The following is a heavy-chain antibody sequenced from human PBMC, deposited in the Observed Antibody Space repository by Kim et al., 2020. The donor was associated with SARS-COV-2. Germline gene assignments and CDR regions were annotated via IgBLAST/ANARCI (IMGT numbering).Heavy chain of an antibody. CDR2: ISYDGSNK. J-gene: IGHJ6*02. D-gene: IGHD3-22*01. V-gene: IGHV3-30*18. Sequence: GGSLRLSCAASGFTFSSYGMHWVRKAPGKGMEWVAVISYDGSNKSYADSVNGRFTISRDNSKNKLYLQMHSLRAAATAVYYCAKDRFYYVSSGYYLYYSYYVRHVWGQGTTVTVSS. CDR1: GFTFSSYG. CDR3: AKDRFYYVSSGYYLYYSYYVRHV.